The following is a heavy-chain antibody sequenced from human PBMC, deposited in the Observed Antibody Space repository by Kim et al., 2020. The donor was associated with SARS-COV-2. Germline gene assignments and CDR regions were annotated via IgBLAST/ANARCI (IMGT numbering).Heavy chain of an antibody. J-gene: IGHJ3*02. CDR1: GFTFRGSA. D-gene: IGHD3-10*01. V-gene: IGHV3-73*01. CDR2: IRSKANSYAT. CDR3: TRHRDYYGSGSSDRAFDI. Sequence: GGSLRLSCAASGFTFRGSAMHWVRQASGKGLEWVGRIRSKANSYATAYAASVKGRFTISRDDSKNTAYLQMNSLKTEDTAVYYCTRHRDYYGSGSSDRAFDIWGQGTMVTVSP.